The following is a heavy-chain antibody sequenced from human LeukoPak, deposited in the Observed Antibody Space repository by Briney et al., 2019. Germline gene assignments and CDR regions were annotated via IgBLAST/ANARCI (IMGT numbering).Heavy chain of an antibody. CDR2: ISGSGGST. CDR1: GFTFSSYA. J-gene: IGHJ4*02. D-gene: IGHD3-3*01. V-gene: IGHV3-23*01. Sequence: GRSLRLSCAASGFTFSSYAMSWVRQAPGKGLEWVSAISGSGGSTYYADSVKGRFTISRDNSKNTLYLQMNSLRAEDTAVYYCAKDDPLRFLEWLFTNWGQGTLVTVSS. CDR3: AKDDPLRFLEWLFTN.